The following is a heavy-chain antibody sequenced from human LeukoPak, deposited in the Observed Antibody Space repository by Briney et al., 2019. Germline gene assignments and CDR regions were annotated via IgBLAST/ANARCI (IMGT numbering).Heavy chain of an antibody. CDR2: IYSGGST. CDR1: GFTVDSNY. V-gene: IGHV3-53*01. Sequence: PGGSLRLSCAASGFTVDSNYMSWVRQAPGKGLDWVSLIYSGGSTFYADSVKGRFTISRDNSKNTLYLQMNSLRAEDTAVYYCVRVAAAGTEYFDFWGQGTLVTVSS. J-gene: IGHJ4*02. CDR3: VRVAAAGTEYFDF. D-gene: IGHD6-13*01.